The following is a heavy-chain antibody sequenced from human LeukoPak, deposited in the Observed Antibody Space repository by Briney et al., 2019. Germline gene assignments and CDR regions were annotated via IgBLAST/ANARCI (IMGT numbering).Heavy chain of an antibody. CDR1: GYTFSNYA. Sequence: ASVKVSCKGSGYTFSNYAIQWVRQAPGQRLEWMGWINAGNGNTKYSQKFQGRVTITRDTSASTAYMELSSLRSEDTAVYYCARDLLTMVRGVIITGGLDPWGQGTLVTVSS. CDR2: INAGNGNT. CDR3: ARDLLTMVRGVIITGGLDP. J-gene: IGHJ5*02. D-gene: IGHD3-10*01. V-gene: IGHV1-3*01.